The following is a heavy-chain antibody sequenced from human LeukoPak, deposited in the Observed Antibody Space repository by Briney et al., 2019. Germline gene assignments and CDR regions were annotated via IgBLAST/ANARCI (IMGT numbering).Heavy chain of an antibody. CDR1: GYTFTGYY. CDR2: INPNSGGT. J-gene: IGHJ5*02. Sequence: ASVKVSCXASGYTFTGYYMHWVRQAHGQGLEWMAWINPNSGGTNYAQKFQGRVTMTRDTSISTAYMELSRLRSDDTAVYYCARDVNMITFGGVIVGWFDPWGQGTLVTVSS. D-gene: IGHD3-16*02. V-gene: IGHV1-2*02. CDR3: ARDVNMITFGGVIVGWFDP.